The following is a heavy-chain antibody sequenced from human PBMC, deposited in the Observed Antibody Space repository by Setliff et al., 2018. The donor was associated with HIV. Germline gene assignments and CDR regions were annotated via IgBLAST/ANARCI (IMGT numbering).Heavy chain of an antibody. V-gene: IGHV3-23*01. CDR1: GFTFSTYA. J-gene: IGHJ4*02. Sequence: GGSLRLSCAASGFTFSTYAMSWVRQAPGKGLEWASALSGAGGSTYYADSVKGRFTISRDNYKNTLYLQMNSLRAGDTAVYYCAKAVGLQWFGGYFDHWGQGTPVTVSS. D-gene: IGHD3-10*01. CDR2: LSGAGGST. CDR3: AKAVGLQWFGGYFDH.